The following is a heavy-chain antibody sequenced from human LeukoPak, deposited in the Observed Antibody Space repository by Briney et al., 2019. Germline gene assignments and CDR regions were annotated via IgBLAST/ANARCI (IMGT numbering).Heavy chain of an antibody. CDR2: IRYDGSNK. D-gene: IGHD1-14*01. V-gene: IGHV3-30*02. CDR1: GFTFSSYG. CDR3: AKDNPLDY. J-gene: IGHJ4*02. Sequence: GESLRLSCAASGFTFSSYGMHWVRQAPGKGLEWVAFIRYDGSNKYYADSVKGRFTISRDNSKNTVYLHINSLRTEDTALYYCAKDNPLDYWGQGTLVIVSS.